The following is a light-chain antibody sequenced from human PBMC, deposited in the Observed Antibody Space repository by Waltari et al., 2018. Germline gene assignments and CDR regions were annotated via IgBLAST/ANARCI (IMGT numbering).Light chain of an antibody. CDR1: SSDVGSYNL. CDR2: EGS. CDR3: CSYAGSSTLV. V-gene: IGLV2-23*01. J-gene: IGLJ3*02. Sequence: QSALTQPASVSGSPGQSITISCTGTSSDVGSYNLVSWYQQHPGKAPKLMIYEGSKRPSGVSNLFSGSKSGNTASLTRSGLQAEDEADYYCCSYAGSSTLVFGVGTKLTVL.